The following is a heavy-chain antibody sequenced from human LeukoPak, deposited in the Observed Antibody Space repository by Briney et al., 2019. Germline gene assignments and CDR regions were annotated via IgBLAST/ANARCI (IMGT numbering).Heavy chain of an antibody. CDR3: ARHDYSNYGGAFDI. D-gene: IGHD4-11*01. J-gene: IGHJ3*02. CDR2: TYYRSKWYN. V-gene: IGHV6-1*01. CDR1: GDSVSSNSAA. Sequence: SQTLSLTCAISGDSVSSNSAAWNWIRQSPSRGIEWLGRTYYRSKWYNDYAVSVKSRITINPDTSKNQFSLQLNSVTPEDTAVYYCARHDYSNYGGAFDIWGQGTMVTVSS.